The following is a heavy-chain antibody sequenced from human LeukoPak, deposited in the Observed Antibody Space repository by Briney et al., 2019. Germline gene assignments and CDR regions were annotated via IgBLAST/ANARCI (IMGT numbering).Heavy chain of an antibody. J-gene: IGHJ5*02. Sequence: SGPTLVNPPQTLTLTCSLSGCASSTRGVGVGWIRQPPGKALEWLSLIYWDDDKRYRPSLKSRLTITKDTSKNQVVLTMTNMDPADTGTYYCASYYSDTSLFDPWGQGTLVTVSS. D-gene: IGHD3-22*01. CDR3: ASYYSDTSLFDP. V-gene: IGHV2-5*02. CDR1: GCASSTRGVG. CDR2: IYWDDDK.